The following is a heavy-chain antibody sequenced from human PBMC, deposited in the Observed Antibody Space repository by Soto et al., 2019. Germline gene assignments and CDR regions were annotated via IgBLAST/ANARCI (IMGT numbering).Heavy chain of an antibody. Sequence: PSETLSLTCTVSGGSVSSGSYYWSWIRQPPGKGLEWIGYIYYSGSTNYNPSLKSRVTISVDTSKNQFSLKLSSVTAADTAVYYCARDRIVVVGSGYYYYGMDVWGQGTTVTVSS. CDR3: ARDRIVVVGSGYYYYGMDV. V-gene: IGHV4-61*01. CDR2: IYYSGST. CDR1: GGSVSSGSYY. J-gene: IGHJ6*02. D-gene: IGHD2-21*01.